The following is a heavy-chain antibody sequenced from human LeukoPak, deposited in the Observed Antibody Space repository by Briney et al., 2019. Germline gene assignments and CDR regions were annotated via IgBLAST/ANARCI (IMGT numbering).Heavy chain of an antibody. CDR3: AREDPQTTVPEGMDV. Sequence: PSETLSLTCAVYGGSFTGYYWSWIRQSPGKGLEWIGYIYYSGSTNYNPSLKSRVTISVDTSKNQLSLKLRSVTAADTAVYYCAREDPQTTVPEGMDVWGQGTTVTVSS. CDR2: IYYSGST. J-gene: IGHJ6*02. CDR1: GGSFTGYY. V-gene: IGHV4-59*01. D-gene: IGHD4-17*01.